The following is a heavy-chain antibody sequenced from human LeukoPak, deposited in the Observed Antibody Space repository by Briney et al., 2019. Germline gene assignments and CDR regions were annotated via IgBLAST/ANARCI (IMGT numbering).Heavy chain of an antibody. J-gene: IGHJ4*02. D-gene: IGHD3-10*01. CDR3: ASFFSMVRGVPFDY. V-gene: IGHV4-38-2*01. Sequence: PSETLSLTCAVSGYSISSGYYWGWFRQPPGKGLEWIGSIYHSGSTYYNPSLKSRVTISVDTSKNQFSLKLSSVTAADTAVYYCASFFSMVRGVPFDYWGQGTLVTVSS. CDR2: IYHSGST. CDR1: GYSISSGYY.